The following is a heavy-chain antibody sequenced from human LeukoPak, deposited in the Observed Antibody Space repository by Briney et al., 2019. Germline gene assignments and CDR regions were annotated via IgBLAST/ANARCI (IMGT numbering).Heavy chain of an antibody. Sequence: GGSLRLSCAASGFTFSSYGMHWVRQAPGKGLEWVAVISYDGSNKYYADSVKGRFTISRDNSKNTLYLQMNSLRAEDTAVYYCARDRRGYSGYESYFDYWGQGTLVTVSS. CDR1: GFTFSSYG. J-gene: IGHJ4*02. CDR3: ARDRRGYSGYESYFDY. D-gene: IGHD5-12*01. V-gene: IGHV3-30*03. CDR2: ISYDGSNK.